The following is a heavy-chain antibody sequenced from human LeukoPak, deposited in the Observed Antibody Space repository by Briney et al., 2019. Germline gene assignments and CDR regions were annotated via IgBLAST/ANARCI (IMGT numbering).Heavy chain of an antibody. V-gene: IGHV3-23*01. J-gene: IGHJ4*02. Sequence: GESLRLSCAASGFTFSSYAMSWVRQAPGKGLEWVSAISGSGGSTYYADSVKGRFTISRDNSKNTLYLQMNSLRAEDTAVYYCAKDWAGSDRRYYFDYWGQGTLVTVSS. D-gene: IGHD3-22*01. CDR1: GFTFSSYA. CDR2: ISGSGGST. CDR3: AKDWAGSDRRYYFDY.